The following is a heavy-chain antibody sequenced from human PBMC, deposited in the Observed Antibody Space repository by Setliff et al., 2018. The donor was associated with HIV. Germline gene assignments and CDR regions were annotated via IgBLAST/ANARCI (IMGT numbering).Heavy chain of an antibody. CDR2: INPSGGST. CDR3: ARLNTDFYGDLSYFDP. Sequence: GASVKVSCKASGYTFTNYYMHWVRQAPGQGPEWMGIINPSGGSTTYAQKFQGRFSISRNNTKNILYLEMHSLRVDDTAIYFCARLNTDFYGDLSYFDPWGQGTLVTVSS. V-gene: IGHV1-46*01. J-gene: IGHJ5*02. CDR1: GYTFTNYY. D-gene: IGHD4-17*01.